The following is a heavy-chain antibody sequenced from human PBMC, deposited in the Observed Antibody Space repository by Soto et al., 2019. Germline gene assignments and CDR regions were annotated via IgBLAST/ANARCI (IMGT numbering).Heavy chain of an antibody. D-gene: IGHD3-16*01. V-gene: IGHV3-23*01. CDR2: ISGSGGST. CDR1: GFTFSSYA. Sequence: EVQLLESGGGLVQPGGSLRLSCAASGFTFSSYAMSWVRQAPGKGLEWVSAISGSGGSTYYADSVKGRFTISRDNSKNPVVSQMNSRGAGGTAVFFVGKNFFWGRAGSAYWGQGTLV. CDR3: GKNFFWGRAGSAY. J-gene: IGHJ4*02.